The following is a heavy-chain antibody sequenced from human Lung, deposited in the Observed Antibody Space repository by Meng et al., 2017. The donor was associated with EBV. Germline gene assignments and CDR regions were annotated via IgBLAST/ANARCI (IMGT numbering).Heavy chain of an antibody. J-gene: IGHJ4*02. D-gene: IGHD3-10*01. V-gene: IGHV3-30*03. CDR2: ISYDGSNK. CDR3: VAMFRGPQDDY. Sequence: QVHLWGSGGGLGQPGKSLDLSCAASGFTFSGYGMHWVRQAPGKGLKWVAVISYDGSNKYYAEFVKGRFTISRDNSKNTLYLQMNSLRADDTAMYYCVAMFRGPQDDYWGQGTLVTVSS. CDR1: GFTFSGYG.